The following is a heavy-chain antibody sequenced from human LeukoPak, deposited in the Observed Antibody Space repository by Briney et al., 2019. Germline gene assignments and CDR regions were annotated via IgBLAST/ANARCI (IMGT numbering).Heavy chain of an antibody. CDR2: ISYDGSNK. Sequence: PGRSLILSCAAPGFTFSSYAIHWVRQAPGKGLEWVAVISYDGSNKYYADSVKGRFTISRDNSKNTLYLQMNSLRAEDTAVYYCARDKEGYSGYDYYFDYWGQGTLVTVSS. V-gene: IGHV3-30-3*01. CDR1: GFTFSSYA. CDR3: ARDKEGYSGYDYYFDY. D-gene: IGHD5-12*01. J-gene: IGHJ4*02.